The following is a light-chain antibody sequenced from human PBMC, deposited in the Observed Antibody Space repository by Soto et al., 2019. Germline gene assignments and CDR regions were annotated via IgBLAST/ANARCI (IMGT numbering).Light chain of an antibody. CDR1: SSNIGASS. J-gene: IGLJ1*01. Sequence: QSVLTQPPSASGTPGQTVTISCSGSSSNIGASSVHWYKHLPGTAPKPLIYTNDQRPSGVPDRFTGSKSGTSASLAISGLQSEDEADYYCAVWDDSLNGHVFGAGTKVTVL. V-gene: IGLV1-44*01. CDR2: TND. CDR3: AVWDDSLNGHV.